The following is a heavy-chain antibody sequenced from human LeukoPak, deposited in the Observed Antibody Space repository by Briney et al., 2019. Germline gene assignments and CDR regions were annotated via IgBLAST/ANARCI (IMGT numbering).Heavy chain of an antibody. CDR2: IYTSGNT. V-gene: IGHV4-4*07. J-gene: IGHJ4*02. CDR3: AREPHINGYNYLDY. CDR1: GDSISNYY. Sequence: PSETLSLTCTVSGDSISNYYWSWIRQPAGKGLDWIGHIYTSGNTNYNPSLKSRVTMSVDTSKNQLSLKLSSVTAADTAVYFCAREPHINGYNYLDYWGQGTLVTVSS. D-gene: IGHD5-12*01.